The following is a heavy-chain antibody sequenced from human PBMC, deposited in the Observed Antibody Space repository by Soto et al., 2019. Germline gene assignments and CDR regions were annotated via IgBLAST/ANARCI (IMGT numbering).Heavy chain of an antibody. CDR1: GYTFTSYG. Sequence: QVQLVQSGAEVKKPGASVKVSCKASGYTFTSYGISWVRQAPGQGLEWMGWISAYNGNTNYAQKLQGRVTMTTDTSTRTAYMELRSLRSDDTAVYYCARELGYCSSTSCYAYWFDPWGQGPLVTVSS. CDR3: ARELGYCSSTSCYAYWFDP. D-gene: IGHD2-2*01. V-gene: IGHV1-18*01. J-gene: IGHJ5*02. CDR2: ISAYNGNT.